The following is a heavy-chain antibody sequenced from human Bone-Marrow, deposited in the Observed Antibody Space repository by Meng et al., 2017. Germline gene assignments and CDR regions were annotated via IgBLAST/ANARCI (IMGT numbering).Heavy chain of an antibody. CDR3: ARENGYSYGNHDAFDI. J-gene: IGHJ3*02. D-gene: IGHD5-18*01. Sequence: ASVKVSCKASGYTFTGYYMHWVRQAPGQGLEWMGRINPNSGGTNYAQKFQGRVTMTRDTSISTAYMELSRLRSDDTAVYYCARENGYSYGNHDAFDIWGQGKMVTVAS. V-gene: IGHV1-2*06. CDR1: GYTFTGYY. CDR2: INPNSGGT.